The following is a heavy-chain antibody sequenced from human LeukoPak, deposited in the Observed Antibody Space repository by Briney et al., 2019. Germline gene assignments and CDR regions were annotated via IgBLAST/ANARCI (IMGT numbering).Heavy chain of an antibody. J-gene: IGHJ4*02. CDR3: ARQGYCGGDCYRPKYYFDY. CDR1: EFSVGSNY. V-gene: IGHV3-66*04. CDR2: IYSGGST. D-gene: IGHD2-21*02. Sequence: TGGSLRLSCAASEFSVGSNYMTWVRQAPGKGLEWVSLIYSGGSTYYADSVKGRFTISRDNSKNTLYLQMNSLRAEDTAVYYCARQGYCGGDCYRPKYYFDYWGQGTLVTVSS.